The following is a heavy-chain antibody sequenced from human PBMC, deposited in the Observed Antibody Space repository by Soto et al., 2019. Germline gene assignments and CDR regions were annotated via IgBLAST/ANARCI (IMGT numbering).Heavy chain of an antibody. J-gene: IGHJ6*02. D-gene: IGHD6-19*01. CDR3: ARDHWRREWLSHIDYGMDV. CDR1: GDSVSSNSAA. Sequence: SQTLSLTCAISGDSVSSNSAAWNWIRQSPSRGLEWLGRTYYRSKWYNDYAVSVKSRITINPDTSKNQFSLQLNSVTPEDTAVYYCARDHWRREWLSHIDYGMDVWGQGTTVTVSS. V-gene: IGHV6-1*01. CDR2: TYYRSKWYN.